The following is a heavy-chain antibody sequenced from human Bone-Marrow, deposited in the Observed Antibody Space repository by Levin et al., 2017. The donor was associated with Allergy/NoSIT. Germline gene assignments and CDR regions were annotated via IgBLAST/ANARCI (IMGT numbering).Heavy chain of an antibody. CDR1: GYTFTSYY. V-gene: IGHV1-46*01. CDR2: INPSGGST. J-gene: IGHJ4*02. CDR3: ARTFQYYDFWSGYLDY. D-gene: IGHD3-3*01. Sequence: ASVKVSCKASGYTFTSYYMHWVRQAPGQGLEWMGIINPSGGSTSYAQKFQGRVTMTRDTSTSTVYMELSSLRSEDTAVYYCARTFQYYDFWSGYLDYWGQGTLVTVSS.